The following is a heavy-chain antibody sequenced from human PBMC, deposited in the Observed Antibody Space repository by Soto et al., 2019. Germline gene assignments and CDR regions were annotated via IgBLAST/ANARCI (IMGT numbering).Heavy chain of an antibody. V-gene: IGHV4-39*01. CDR1: GGSISSSSYY. D-gene: IGHD3-9*01. J-gene: IGHJ4*02. CDR3: ARHRGPSYYDILTGYYAAFDY. Sequence: QLQLQESGPGLVKPSETLSLTCTVSGGSISSSSYYWGWIRQPPGKGLEWIGSIYYSGSTYYNPSLKSRVTTTVVTSKNQFALKLRSVTAADTAVYYCARHRGPSYYDILTGYYAAFDYWGQGTLVTVSS. CDR2: IYYSGST.